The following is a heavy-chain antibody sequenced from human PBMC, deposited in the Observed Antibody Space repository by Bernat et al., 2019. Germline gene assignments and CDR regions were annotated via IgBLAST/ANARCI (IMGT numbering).Heavy chain of an antibody. CDR3: AREGRYSSGDY. V-gene: IGHV3-7*04. Sequence: EVQLVESGGGLVQPGGSLRLSCAASGFTFSNYWMSWVRQAPGKGLEWVANIKQDGSEKYYVDSVKGRFTIPRDNAKNSLYLQMDSLRAEDTAVYYCAREGRYSSGDYWGQGTLVTVSS. CDR2: IKQDGSEK. D-gene: IGHD6-19*01. J-gene: IGHJ4*02. CDR1: GFTFSNYW.